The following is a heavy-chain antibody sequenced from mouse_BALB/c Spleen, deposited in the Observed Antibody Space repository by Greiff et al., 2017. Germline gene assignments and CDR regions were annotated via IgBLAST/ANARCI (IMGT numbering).Heavy chain of an antibody. D-gene: IGHD2-14*01. CDR2: INPYNDGT. J-gene: IGHJ2*01. V-gene: IGHV1-14*01. CDR1: GYTFTSYV. CDR3: ATPLYRYGGDYFGY. Sequence: EVQLQQSGPELVKPGASVKMSCKASGYTFTSYVMHWVKQKPGQGLEWIGYINPYNDGTKYNEKFKGKATLTSDKSSSTAYMELSSLTSEDSAVYYCATPLYRYGGDYFGYWGQGTTLTVSS.